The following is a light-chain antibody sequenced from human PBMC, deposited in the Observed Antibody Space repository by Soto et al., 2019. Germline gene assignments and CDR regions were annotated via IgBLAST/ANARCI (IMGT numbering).Light chain of an antibody. Sequence: QSVLTQPRSVSGSPGQSVTISCTGTSSDVGGYNYVSWYQQFPGKAPKLMIYDVNKRPSGVPDRFSGSKSGNTASLTISGLQTEDEADYYCCSYAVSYTLVFGGGTKLTVL. CDR1: SSDVGGYNY. J-gene: IGLJ2*01. V-gene: IGLV2-11*01. CDR2: DVN. CDR3: CSYAVSYTLV.